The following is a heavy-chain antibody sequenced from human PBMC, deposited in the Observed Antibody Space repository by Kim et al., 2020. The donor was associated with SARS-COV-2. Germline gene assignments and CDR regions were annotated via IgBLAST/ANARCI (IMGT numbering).Heavy chain of an antibody. D-gene: IGHD1-26*01. CDR2: INSDGSNT. V-gene: IGHV3-74*01. CDR1: GFTFSSYW. CDR3: ARGGVGPYYFDY. J-gene: IGHJ4*02. Sequence: GGSLRLSCAASGFTFSSYWMHWVRQAPGKGLVWVSRINSDGSNTNYADSVKGRFTISRDNAKNTLFLQMNSLRAEDMAVYYCARGGVGPYYFDYWGQGTLVTVSS.